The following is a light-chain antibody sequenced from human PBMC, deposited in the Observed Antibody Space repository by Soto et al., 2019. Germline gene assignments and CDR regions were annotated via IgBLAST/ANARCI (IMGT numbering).Light chain of an antibody. Sequence: EIVLTQSPGTLSFSPGERATLSCRASQSVSSSNLAWYQQKPGQAPRLLIYGASSRATGIPDRFSGSGSGTDFTLTISRLEPEDFAVYYCQQYGSSPWTFGQGTKVEIK. CDR3: QQYGSSPWT. CDR2: GAS. J-gene: IGKJ1*01. CDR1: QSVSSSN. V-gene: IGKV3-20*01.